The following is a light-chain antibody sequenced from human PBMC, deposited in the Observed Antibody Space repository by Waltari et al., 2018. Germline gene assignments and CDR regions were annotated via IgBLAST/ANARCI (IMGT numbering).Light chain of an antibody. CDR1: QTFSRSY. J-gene: IGKJ4*01. V-gene: IGKV3-20*01. CDR2: GAS. Sequence: EIVLTQSPGTLSLSPGERATLSCRDSQTFSRSYLAWYQQKPGQAPSLLIYGASTRAACCPVRFSGSVSGTDFTLTISRLEPEDFAVYYCQHYGTSPPLTYGGGTKVEIK. CDR3: QHYGTSPPLT.